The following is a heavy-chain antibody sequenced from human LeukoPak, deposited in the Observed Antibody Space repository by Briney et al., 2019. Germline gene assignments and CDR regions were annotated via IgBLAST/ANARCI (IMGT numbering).Heavy chain of an antibody. CDR2: ISAYNGNT. J-gene: IGHJ3*02. D-gene: IGHD5-12*01. V-gene: IGHV1-18*01. Sequence: GASVKVSCKASGYTFTSYGISWVRQAPGQGLEWMGWISAYNGNTNYAQKLQGRVTMTTDTSTSTAYMELRSLRSDDTAVYYCARDIVATIPTPYDAFDIWGQGTMVTVSS. CDR3: ARDIVATIPTPYDAFDI. CDR1: GYTFTSYG.